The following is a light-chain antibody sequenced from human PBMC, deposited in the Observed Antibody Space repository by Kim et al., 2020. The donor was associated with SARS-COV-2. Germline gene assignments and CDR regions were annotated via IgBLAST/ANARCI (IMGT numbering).Light chain of an antibody. CDR1: QSISSH. J-gene: IGKJ3*01. CDR3: QQSYITPFT. CDR2: AAS. V-gene: IGKV1-39*01. Sequence: AAVGDRGTITCRTTQSISSHLNWYQQKPGRAPKLLISAASTLQSGVPSRFSGSGSETDFTLTISSLQPEDFATYFCQQSYITPFTFGPGTKVDIK.